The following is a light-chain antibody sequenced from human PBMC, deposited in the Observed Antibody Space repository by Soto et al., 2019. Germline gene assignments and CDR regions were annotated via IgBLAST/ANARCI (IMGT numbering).Light chain of an antibody. V-gene: IGLV1-51*02. CDR3: GTWDSSLSAWV. CDR1: SSNIGSKY. J-gene: IGLJ3*02. Sequence: QSVLTQPPSVSAAPRQTVTISCSGSSSNIGSKYVSWYQQFPGTAPKLLIYENNKRPSGIPDRFSGSKSGTSATLGITGLQTGDEADYYCGTWDSSLSAWVFGGGTQLTVL. CDR2: ENN.